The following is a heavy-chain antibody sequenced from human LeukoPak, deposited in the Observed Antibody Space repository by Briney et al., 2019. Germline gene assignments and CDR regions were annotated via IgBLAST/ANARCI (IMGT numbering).Heavy chain of an antibody. Sequence: SETLSLTCTVSGGSISSSSYYWGWIRQPPGKGLEWIGSIYYSGSTYYNPSLKSRVTISVDTSKNQFSLRLSSVTAADAAVYYCARVTGYVMEDYFDYWGQGTLVTVSS. J-gene: IGHJ4*02. V-gene: IGHV4-39*07. CDR3: ARVTGYVMEDYFDY. CDR2: IYYSGST. D-gene: IGHD6-13*01. CDR1: GGSISSSSYY.